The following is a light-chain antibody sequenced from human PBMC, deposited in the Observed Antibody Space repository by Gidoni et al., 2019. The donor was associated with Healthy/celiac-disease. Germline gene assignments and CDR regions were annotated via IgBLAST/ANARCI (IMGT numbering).Light chain of an antibody. Sequence: QSVLTQPPSVSAAPGQKVTISCSGSSSNIGNNYVSWYQQLPGTAPKLLIYENNKRPSGIPDRCSGAKSGTSATLGITGLQTGDEADYYCGTWDSSLSGGVFGGGTKLTVL. CDR2: ENN. J-gene: IGLJ2*01. CDR3: GTWDSSLSGGV. V-gene: IGLV1-51*02. CDR1: SSNIGNNY.